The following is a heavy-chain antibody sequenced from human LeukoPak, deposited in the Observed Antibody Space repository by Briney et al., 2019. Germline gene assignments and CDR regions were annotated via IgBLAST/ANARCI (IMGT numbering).Heavy chain of an antibody. V-gene: IGHV1-2*02. Sequence: ASVKVSCKASGYTFTGYYMHWVRQAPGQGLEWMGWINPNSGGTNYAQKFRGRVTITADKSTRTAYMELSSLRSEDTAVYYCATGPRYSYGYVTGVDANYYMDVWGKGTTVTVSS. D-gene: IGHD5-18*01. CDR3: ATGPRYSYGYVTGVDANYYMDV. J-gene: IGHJ6*03. CDR2: INPNSGGT. CDR1: GYTFTGYY.